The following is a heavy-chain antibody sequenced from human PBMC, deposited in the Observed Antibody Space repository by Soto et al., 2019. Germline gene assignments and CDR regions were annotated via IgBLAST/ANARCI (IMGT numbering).Heavy chain of an antibody. J-gene: IGHJ6*02. CDR2: ISTSGGST. D-gene: IGHD3-10*01. CDR1: GCTFSRNA. CDR3: AKDWVPMDV. V-gene: IGHV3-23*01. Sequence: PGGSLRLSCSVSGCTFSRNAMHWVRQAPGKGLEWVSGISTSGGSTYYADSVKGRFTTSRDNSRNTLYLQMNSLRAEDTAVYYCAKDWVPMDVWGQGTTVTVSS.